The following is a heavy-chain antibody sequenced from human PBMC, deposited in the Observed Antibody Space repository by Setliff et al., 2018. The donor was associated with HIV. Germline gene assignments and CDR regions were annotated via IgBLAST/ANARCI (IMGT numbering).Heavy chain of an antibody. D-gene: IGHD3-3*01. CDR1: GGSISSSSYY. Sequence: SETLSLTCTVSGGSISSSSYYWGWIRQPPGKGLEWIGSIYYSGSTYYHPSLKSRVTMSVDTSKNQFSLKLSSVTAADTDVYYCARGYNFWSGYYGMRFDPWGQGTLVTVSS. CDR3: ARGYNFWSGYYGMRFDP. V-gene: IGHV4-39*01. CDR2: IYYSGST. J-gene: IGHJ5*02.